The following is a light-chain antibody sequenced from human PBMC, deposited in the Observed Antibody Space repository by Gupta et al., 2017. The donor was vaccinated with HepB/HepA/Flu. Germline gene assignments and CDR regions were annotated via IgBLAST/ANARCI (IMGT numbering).Light chain of an antibody. CDR1: QSLVHSNGNTY. CDR2: KIS. V-gene: IGKV2-24*01. CDR3: LQSSHFPRT. Sequence: DAVMTQSPLSLTVTLGQPASISCRSSQSLVHSNGNTYLNWLQQRPGQPPRLLIYKISNRFSGVPDRFSGSGAGTVFTLTISRVEAEDVGVYYCLQSSHFPRTFGQGTTVEIK. J-gene: IGKJ1*01.